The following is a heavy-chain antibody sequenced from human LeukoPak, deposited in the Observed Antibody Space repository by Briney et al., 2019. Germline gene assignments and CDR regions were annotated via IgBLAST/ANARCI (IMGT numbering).Heavy chain of an antibody. CDR2: INNDGKIV. CDR3: VRGLGDV. J-gene: IGHJ6*04. V-gene: IGHV3-74*01. D-gene: IGHD4-11*01. Sequence: GGSLRLSCSASGFIFSDYWMNWVRQAPGKGPVWVSRINNDGKIVTYADFVKGRFTISRDNTKDTVYLQMNSLRAEDTAVYYCVRGLGDVWGKGTSVTVSS. CDR1: GFIFSDYW.